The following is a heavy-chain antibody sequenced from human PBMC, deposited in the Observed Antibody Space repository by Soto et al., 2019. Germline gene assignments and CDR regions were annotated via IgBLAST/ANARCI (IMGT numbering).Heavy chain of an antibody. CDR3: VKEGYYYDSSGYYYGWFDP. Sequence: GGSLRLSCSASGFTFSNYAMHWVRQAPGKGLDYVSAIVRNGGSTYYADSVKGRFTISRDNSKNTLYLQMSSLRAEDTAVYYCVKEGYYYDSSGYYYGWFDPWGQGTLVNVSS. CDR1: GFTFSNYA. V-gene: IGHV3-64D*06. J-gene: IGHJ5*02. D-gene: IGHD3-22*01. CDR2: IVRNGGST.